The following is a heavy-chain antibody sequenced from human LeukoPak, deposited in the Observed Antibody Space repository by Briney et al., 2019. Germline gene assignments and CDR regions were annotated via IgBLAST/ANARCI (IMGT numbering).Heavy chain of an antibody. CDR3: AKGAVTVTT. J-gene: IGHJ4*02. CDR1: GFTFDDYA. CDR2: ISWNSGSI. D-gene: IGHD4-17*01. V-gene: IGHV3-9*01. Sequence: GGSLRLSCAASGFTFDDYAMHWVRQAPGKGLEWVSGISWNSGSIGYADSVKGRFTISRDNAKNSLYLQMNSLRAEDTALYYCAKGAVTVTTWGQGTLVTVSS.